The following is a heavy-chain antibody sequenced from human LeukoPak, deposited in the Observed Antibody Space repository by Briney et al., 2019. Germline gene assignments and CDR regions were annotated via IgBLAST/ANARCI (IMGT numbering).Heavy chain of an antibody. V-gene: IGHV4-4*02. CDR1: GGSISDSFEHY. CDR3: SRGLSYSQSYVAEY. J-gene: IGHJ4*02. Sequence: SETLSLTCVVSGGSISDSFEHYWSWVRQPPGKGFEWIAEVHHTGRTIYSPSFARRFTVSADTSKNQVSLKLTSVTAADTAVYYCSRGLSYSQSYVAEYWGLGTLVTVSS. CDR2: VHHTGRT. D-gene: IGHD1-26*01.